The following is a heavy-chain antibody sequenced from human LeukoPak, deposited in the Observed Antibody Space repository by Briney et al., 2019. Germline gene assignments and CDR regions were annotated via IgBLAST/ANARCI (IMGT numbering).Heavy chain of an antibody. CDR1: GFTFSGSW. Sequence: GGSLRLSRTASGFTFSGSWMHWVRQAPGKGLFWVSRITSDGAITNYADSVKGRFTISRDNAKNSLYLQMNSLRAEDTALYYCAKADIAVALRRGYYFDYWGQGTLVTVSS. D-gene: IGHD6-19*01. J-gene: IGHJ4*02. CDR3: AKADIAVALRRGYYFDY. CDR2: ITSDGAIT. V-gene: IGHV3-74*01.